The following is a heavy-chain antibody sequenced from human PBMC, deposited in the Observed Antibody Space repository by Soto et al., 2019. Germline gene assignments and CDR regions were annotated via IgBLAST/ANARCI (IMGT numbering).Heavy chain of an antibody. CDR3: ARVPRNAAAGILGDFDY. V-gene: IGHV4-59*01. Sequence: PSETLSLTCTVSGGSISSYYWSWIRQPPGKGLEWIGYIYDSGSTNYNPSLKSRVTISVDTSKNQFSLKLSSVTAADTAVYYCARVPRNAAAGILGDFDYWGQGTLVTVSS. J-gene: IGHJ4*02. CDR1: GGSISSYY. CDR2: IYDSGST. D-gene: IGHD6-13*01.